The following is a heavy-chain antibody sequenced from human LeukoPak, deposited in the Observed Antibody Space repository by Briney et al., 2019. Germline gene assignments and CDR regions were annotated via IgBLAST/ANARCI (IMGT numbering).Heavy chain of an antibody. J-gene: IGHJ4*02. CDR3: ARSDSPGIAAAGFDY. Sequence: SETLSLTCTVSGGSISCYYWSWIRQPPGKGLEWIGYIYYSGSTNYNPSLKSRVTISVDTSKNQFSLKLSSVTAADTAVYYCARSDSPGIAAAGFDYWGQGTLVTVSS. CDR1: GGSISCYY. CDR2: IYYSGST. V-gene: IGHV4-59*08. D-gene: IGHD6-13*01.